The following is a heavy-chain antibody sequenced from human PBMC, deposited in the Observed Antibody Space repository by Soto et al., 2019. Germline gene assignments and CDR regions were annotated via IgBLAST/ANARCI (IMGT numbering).Heavy chain of an antibody. Sequence: QVQLVESGGGVVQPGRSLRRSCEVSGLTFSTYAMHWVRQAPGKGLEWVAVILYDGSYKYYADSVKGRFTISRDNSKNTLYLQMNSPSTEDTAVYFCARDVNRGWNYPAYWGQGTLVTVSS. CDR1: GLTFSTYA. CDR3: ARDVNRGWNYPAY. CDR2: ILYDGSYK. D-gene: IGHD1-7*01. V-gene: IGHV3-30-3*01. J-gene: IGHJ4*02.